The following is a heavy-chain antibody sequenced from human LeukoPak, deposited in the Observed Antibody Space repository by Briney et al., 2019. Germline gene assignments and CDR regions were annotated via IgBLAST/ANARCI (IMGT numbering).Heavy chain of an antibody. CDR1: GDTVASRSA. Sequence: SQTLSLTCAISGDTVASRSAWNWLRQSPSRGLEWLGRTFYWSTWKTDFAVSMSSRMTIIPDTSNNQFSLQLSSVTPEDTGVYFCARGRPSYYAMDVWGEGTSVTVSS. J-gene: IGHJ6*04. V-gene: IGHV6-1*01. CDR3: ARGRPSYYAMDV. CDR2: TFYWSTWKT.